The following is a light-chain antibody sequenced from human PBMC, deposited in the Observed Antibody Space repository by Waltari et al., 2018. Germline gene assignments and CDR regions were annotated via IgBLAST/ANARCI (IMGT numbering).Light chain of an antibody. CDR3: AGWDDSLNGHIV. CDR2: MND. J-gene: IGLJ2*01. V-gene: IGLV1-47*01. Sequence: HSVLTQPPSAAGTPGQTVSISCSGSSSHIGSNSVYCYQQLPGTAPKLLIYMNDQRPSGVPDRFSGSRSGTSASLAISRLRSEDQANYYCAGWDDSLNGHIVFGGGTKLTVL. CDR1: SSHIGSNS.